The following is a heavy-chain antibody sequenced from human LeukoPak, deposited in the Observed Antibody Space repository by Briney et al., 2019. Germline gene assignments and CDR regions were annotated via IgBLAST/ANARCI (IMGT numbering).Heavy chain of an antibody. D-gene: IGHD6-13*01. J-gene: IGHJ4*02. CDR2: ISGSGGST. Sequence: GGSLRLSCAASGFTFSDYYMSWIRQAPGKGLEWVSAISGSGGSTYYADSVKGRFTISRDNAKNSLYLQMNSLRAEDTAVYYCAREGYSSSWYKGSFDYWGQGTLVTVSS. CDR1: GFTFSDYY. V-gene: IGHV3-11*04. CDR3: AREGYSSSWYKGSFDY.